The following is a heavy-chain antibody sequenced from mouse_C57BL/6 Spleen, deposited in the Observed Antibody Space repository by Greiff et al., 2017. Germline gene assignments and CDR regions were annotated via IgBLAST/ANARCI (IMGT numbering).Heavy chain of an antibody. D-gene: IGHD2-12*01. J-gene: IGHJ2*01. Sequence: VQLQQPGAELVKPGASVKLSCKASGYTFTSYWMHWVKQRPGQGLEWIGMIHPNSGSTNYNEKFKSKATLTVDKSSSTAYMQLSSLTSEDSAVYYCANQRAYDNKGEYSFDYWGQGTTLTVSS. V-gene: IGHV1-64*01. CDR2: IHPNSGST. CDR3: ANQRAYDNKGEYSFDY. CDR1: GYTFTSYW.